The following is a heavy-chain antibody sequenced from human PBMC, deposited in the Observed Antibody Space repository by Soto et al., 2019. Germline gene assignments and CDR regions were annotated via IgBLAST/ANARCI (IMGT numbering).Heavy chain of an antibody. CDR2: IYYSGST. CDR1: GGSISSGGYY. D-gene: IGHD4-4*01. J-gene: IGHJ6*03. CDR3: ARAAPPIGYSNYRYYYYYMDV. Sequence: PSETLSLTCTVSGGSISSGGYYWSWIRQHPGKGLEWIGYIYYSGSTYYNPSLKSRVTISVDTSKNQFSLKLSSVTAADTAVYYCARAAPPIGYSNYRYYYYYMDVCGKGTTVTVSS. V-gene: IGHV4-31*03.